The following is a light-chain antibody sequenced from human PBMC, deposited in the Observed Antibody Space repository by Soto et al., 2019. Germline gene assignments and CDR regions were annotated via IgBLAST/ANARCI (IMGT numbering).Light chain of an antibody. Sequence: QSVLTQPASVSGSPGQSITISCTGTSSDIGSYKYVSWYQQYPGKAPKLIIYDVSNRPSGVSDRFSGSKSGNTASLTISGLQAEDEADYYCSAYTAYSTSLFGGGTKVTVL. CDR3: SAYTAYSTSL. CDR1: SSDIGSYKY. CDR2: DVS. J-gene: IGLJ2*01. V-gene: IGLV2-14*01.